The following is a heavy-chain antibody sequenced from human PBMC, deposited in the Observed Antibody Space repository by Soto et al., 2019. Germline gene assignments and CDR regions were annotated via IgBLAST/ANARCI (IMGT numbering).Heavy chain of an antibody. J-gene: IGHJ2*01. V-gene: IGHV3-33*01. Sequence: QVQLVESGGGVVQPGRSLRLSCAASGFTFSSYGMHWVRQAPGKGLEWVAVIWYDGSNKYYADSVKGRFTISRDNSKNELYLQMNSLRAEDTAVYYCARARYGDYVREWYFDLWGRGTLVTVSS. CDR2: IWYDGSNK. D-gene: IGHD4-17*01. CDR1: GFTFSSYG. CDR3: ARARYGDYVREWYFDL.